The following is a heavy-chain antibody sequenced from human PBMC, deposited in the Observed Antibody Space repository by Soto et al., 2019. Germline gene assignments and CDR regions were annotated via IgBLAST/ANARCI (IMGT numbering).Heavy chain of an antibody. CDR2: ITSKRYGGTT. D-gene: IGHD2-2*01. Sequence: EVQLVESGGGLVQPGRSLRLSCSASGFTFGDYALSWFRQAPGKGLEWVGFITSKRYGGTTESAASVKGRFSISRDDSKSIDYLQTNSLKTEDTAVYYCTRIPPNGYCSRSSCSAFDIWGQGTMVTVSS. J-gene: IGHJ3*02. V-gene: IGHV3-49*03. CDR3: TRIPPNGYCSRSSCSAFDI. CDR1: GFTFGDYA.